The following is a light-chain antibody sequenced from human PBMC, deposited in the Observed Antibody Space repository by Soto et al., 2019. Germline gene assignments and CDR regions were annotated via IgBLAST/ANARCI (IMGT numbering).Light chain of an antibody. J-gene: IGKJ1*01. V-gene: IGKV3-20*01. CDR1: QSVSSSS. Sequence: ENVLPPSPGPLSLSPGERATLFCRASQSVSSSSLAWHQQKPGQAPRLLMYGASSRATGIPDRFSGSGSGTDFTLTIRTLEPEDFAVYYCQQYGSSPRTFGQGTKVDI. CDR2: GAS. CDR3: QQYGSSPRT.